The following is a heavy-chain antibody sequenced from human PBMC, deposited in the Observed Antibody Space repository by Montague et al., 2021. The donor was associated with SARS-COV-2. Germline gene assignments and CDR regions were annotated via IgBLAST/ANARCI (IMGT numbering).Heavy chain of an antibody. D-gene: IGHD6-19*01. Sequence: SLRLSCAASGFTFSSYSMNWVRQAPGKGLEWVSYISSSSNPIYYADSVQGRFTISRDNAKNSLYLQMNSLRAEDTAVYYGARDRGGSVSSGPYYYGMDVWGQGTTVTVSS. CDR3: ARDRGGSVSSGPYYYGMDV. CDR1: GFTFSSYS. CDR2: ISSSSNPI. V-gene: IGHV3-48*04. J-gene: IGHJ6*02.